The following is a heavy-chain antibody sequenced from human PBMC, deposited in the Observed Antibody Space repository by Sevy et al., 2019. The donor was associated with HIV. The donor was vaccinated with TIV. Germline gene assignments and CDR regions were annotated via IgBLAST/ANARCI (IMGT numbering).Heavy chain of an antibody. J-gene: IGHJ4*02. Sequence: GGSLRLSCAVSGFTFSSYAMHWVRQAPGKGLEWVAVISYDGSNKYYADSVKGRFTISRDNSKNTLYLQMNSLRAEDTAVYYCARDAYSSGSYYFDYWGQGTLVTVSS. CDR1: GFTFSSYA. D-gene: IGHD6-19*01. CDR3: ARDAYSSGSYYFDY. V-gene: IGHV3-30-3*01. CDR2: ISYDGSNK.